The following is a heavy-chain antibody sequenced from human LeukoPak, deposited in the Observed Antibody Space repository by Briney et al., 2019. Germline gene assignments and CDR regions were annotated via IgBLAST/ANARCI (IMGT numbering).Heavy chain of an antibody. Sequence: GGSLRLSCATSGFTFGDYALTWVRQAPGQGLEWVGFIRGTTYGGTTEYAASVKGRFTISRDDSKTIAYLHMDGLKSEDTAIYYCARGGTGDLDYWGQGILVTVSP. D-gene: IGHD7-27*01. V-gene: IGHV3-49*04. CDR1: GFTFGDYA. CDR2: IRGTTYGGTT. J-gene: IGHJ4*02. CDR3: ARGGTGDLDY.